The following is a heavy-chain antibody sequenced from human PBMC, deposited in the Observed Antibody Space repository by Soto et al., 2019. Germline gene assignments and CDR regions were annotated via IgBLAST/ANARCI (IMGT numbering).Heavy chain of an antibody. CDR1: GYTFTSYD. CDR2: MNPNSGNT. D-gene: IGHD3-3*01. Sequence: QVQLVQSGAEVKKPGASVKVSCKASGYTFTSYDIIWVRQATGQGLEWMGWMNPNSGNTGYAQKFQGRVTMTRNTSISTAYMELSSLRSEDTAVYYCARGYYDFWSGDYYYGMDVWGQGTTVTVSS. J-gene: IGHJ6*02. CDR3: ARGYYDFWSGDYYYGMDV. V-gene: IGHV1-8*01.